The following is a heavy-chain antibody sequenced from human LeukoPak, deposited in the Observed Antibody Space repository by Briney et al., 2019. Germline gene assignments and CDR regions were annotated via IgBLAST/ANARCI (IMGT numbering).Heavy chain of an antibody. CDR1: GFTFSSYA. D-gene: IGHD6-6*01. Sequence: GRPLRLSCAASGFTFSSYAMHWVRQAPGKGLEWVAVISYDGSNKYYADSVKGRFTISRDNSKNTLYLQMNSLRAEDTAVYYCAKDPVEEAARPRDYWGQGTLVTVSS. CDR3: AKDPVEEAARPRDY. J-gene: IGHJ4*02. CDR2: ISYDGSNK. V-gene: IGHV3-30-3*01.